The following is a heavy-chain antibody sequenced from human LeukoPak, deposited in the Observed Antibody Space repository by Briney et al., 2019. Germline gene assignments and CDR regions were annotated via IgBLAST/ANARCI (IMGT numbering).Heavy chain of an antibody. CDR1: GITFSDSY. Sequence: GGSLRLSCAASGITFSDSYVTWIRQAPGKGLEWVSYISSGGSFIYYVDSVKGRFTISRDNAKNSLYLQMNSLRAEDTAVYYCARTPHYYDTSGYYVDYWGQGTLVTVSS. CDR2: ISSGGSFI. V-gene: IGHV3-11*01. D-gene: IGHD3-22*01. CDR3: ARTPHYYDTSGYYVDY. J-gene: IGHJ4*02.